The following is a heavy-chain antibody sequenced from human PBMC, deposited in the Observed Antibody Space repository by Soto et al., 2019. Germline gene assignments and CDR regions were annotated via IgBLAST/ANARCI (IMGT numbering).Heavy chain of an antibody. Sequence: PGGSPRLSCAASGFTVSSNYMSWVRQAPGKGLEWVSVIYSGGSTYYADSVKGRFTISRDNSKNTLYLQMNSLRAEDTAVYYCARDLTIFGVVTGWFDPWGQGTLVTVSS. CDR3: ARDLTIFGVVTGWFDP. J-gene: IGHJ5*02. D-gene: IGHD3-3*01. V-gene: IGHV3-53*01. CDR1: GFTVSSNY. CDR2: IYSGGST.